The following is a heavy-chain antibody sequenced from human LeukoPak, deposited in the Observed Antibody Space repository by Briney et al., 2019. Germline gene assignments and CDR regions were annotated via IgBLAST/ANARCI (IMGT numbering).Heavy chain of an antibody. Sequence: PGGSLRLSCAASGFTFSSYSMNWVRQAPGKGLEWVSSISSSSSYIYYADSVKGRFTISRDNAKNSLYLQMNSLRAADTAVYYCARGIIVGAPDAFDIWGQGTMVTVSS. CDR2: ISSSSSYI. V-gene: IGHV3-21*01. J-gene: IGHJ3*02. CDR3: ARGIIVGAPDAFDI. D-gene: IGHD1-26*01. CDR1: GFTFSSYS.